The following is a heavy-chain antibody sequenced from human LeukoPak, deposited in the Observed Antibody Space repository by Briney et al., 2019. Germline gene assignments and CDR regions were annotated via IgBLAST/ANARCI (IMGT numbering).Heavy chain of an antibody. CDR3: ARRRDLYSGSYYPFDY. CDR1: GYNFTNYW. CDR2: IYPGDSDA. Sequence: GESLKISCTASGYNFTNYWIGWVRQMPGKGLKWMGIIYPGDSDARYSPSFQGQVTISADKSISTAYLQWSSLKASDTAMYYCARRRDLYSGSYYPFDYWGQGTLVTVSS. J-gene: IGHJ4*02. V-gene: IGHV5-51*01. D-gene: IGHD1-26*01.